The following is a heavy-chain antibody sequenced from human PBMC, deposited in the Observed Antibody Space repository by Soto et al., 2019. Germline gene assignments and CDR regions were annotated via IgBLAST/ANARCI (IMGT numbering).Heavy chain of an antibody. V-gene: IGHV3-30-3*01. D-gene: IGHD6-13*01. CDR3: ARDTQGEQQLVLDY. CDR2: ISYDGSNK. CDR1: GFTFSSYA. J-gene: IGHJ4*02. Sequence: QVQLVESGGGVVQPGRSLRLSCAASGFTFSSYAMHWVRQAPGKGLEWVAVISYDGSNKYYADSVKGRFTISRDNSKNTMYLQMNRLRAEDTVVYYCARDTQGEQQLVLDYWGQGTLVTVSS.